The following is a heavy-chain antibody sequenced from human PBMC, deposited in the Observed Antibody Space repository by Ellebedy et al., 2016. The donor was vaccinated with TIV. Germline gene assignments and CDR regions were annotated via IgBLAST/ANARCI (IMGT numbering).Heavy chain of an antibody. CDR3: ARRMVRGGIRYAMDV. CDR2: IHPSDSDT. Sequence: GESLKISCKISGYNFSNNWISWVRQKPGKGLEWMGRIHPSDSDTDYRPSFRGHVTMSVDKSISTAYLQWNSLKASDTATYYCARRMVRGGIRYAMDVWGQGTTVTVSS. V-gene: IGHV5-10-1*01. CDR1: GYNFSNNW. J-gene: IGHJ6*02. D-gene: IGHD3-10*01.